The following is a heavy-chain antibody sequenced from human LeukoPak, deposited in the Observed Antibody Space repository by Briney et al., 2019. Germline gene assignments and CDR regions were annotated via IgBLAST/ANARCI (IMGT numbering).Heavy chain of an antibody. J-gene: IGHJ6*03. Sequence: ASVKVSCKASGYTFTGYYMHWVRQAPGQGLEWMGWINTNSGGTNYAQKFQGRVTMTRDTSIGTAYMELSRLRSDDTAVYYCARWSGSAGYYYYYYMDVWGKGTTVTVSS. D-gene: IGHD3-10*01. CDR1: GYTFTGYY. V-gene: IGHV1-2*02. CDR3: ARWSGSAGYYYYYYMDV. CDR2: INTNSGGT.